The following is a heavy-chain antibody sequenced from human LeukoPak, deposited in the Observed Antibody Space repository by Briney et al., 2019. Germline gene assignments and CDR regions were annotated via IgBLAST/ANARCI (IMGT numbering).Heavy chain of an antibody. J-gene: IGHJ5*02. V-gene: IGHV1-18*01. D-gene: IGHD3-3*01. CDR1: GYTFTSYG. Sequence: GASVKVSCKASGYTFTSYGISWVRQAPGQGLEWMGWISAYNGNTNYAQKLQGRVTMTTDTSTSTAYMELRSLRSDDTAVYYCARSLGKRDSYDFLAWVGGGNWFDPWGQGTLVTVSS. CDR3: ARSLGKRDSYDFLAWVGGGNWFDP. CDR2: ISAYNGNT.